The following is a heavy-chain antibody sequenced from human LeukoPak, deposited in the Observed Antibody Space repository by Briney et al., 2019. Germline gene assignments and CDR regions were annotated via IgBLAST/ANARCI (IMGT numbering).Heavy chain of an antibody. D-gene: IGHD5-18*01. Sequence: KDGGSLQISCTGSGYRFTNYWIGWVRQLPGKGLEWMGIIYPDDSDTRYRPPFQGQVTISADKSIATAYLQWSSLKASDTAMYYCARLQYSNGYVDYWGQGTLVTVSS. CDR1: GYRFTNYW. V-gene: IGHV5-51*01. J-gene: IGHJ4*02. CDR2: IYPDDSDT. CDR3: ARLQYSNGYVDY.